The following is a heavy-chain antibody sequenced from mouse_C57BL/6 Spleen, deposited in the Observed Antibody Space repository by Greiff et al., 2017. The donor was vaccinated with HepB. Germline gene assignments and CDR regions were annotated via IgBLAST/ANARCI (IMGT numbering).Heavy chain of an antibody. Sequence: QVQLQQPGAELVMPGASVKLSCKASGYTFTSYWMHWVKQRPGQGLEWIGEIDPSDSYTNYNQKFKGKSTLTVDKSSSTAYMQLSSLTSEDSAVYSCARSDKGYSFDYWGQGTLVTVSA. J-gene: IGHJ3*01. D-gene: IGHD2-3*01. CDR3: ARSDKGYSFDY. CDR1: GYTFTSYW. CDR2: IDPSDSYT. V-gene: IGHV1-69*01.